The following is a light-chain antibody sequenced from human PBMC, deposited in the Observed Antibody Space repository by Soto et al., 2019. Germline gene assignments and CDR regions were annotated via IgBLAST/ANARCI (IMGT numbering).Light chain of an antibody. CDR2: GAS. CDR1: QSVRSSY. Sequence: EIVLTQSPGTLSLSPGERATLSCRASQSVRSSYLAWYQQKPGQAPRLLIYGASSRATGIPDRFSGSGSGTDFTLTISRLDPEDFAVYYCQQYGSSPWTFGQGTKVEIK. J-gene: IGKJ1*01. CDR3: QQYGSSPWT. V-gene: IGKV3-20*01.